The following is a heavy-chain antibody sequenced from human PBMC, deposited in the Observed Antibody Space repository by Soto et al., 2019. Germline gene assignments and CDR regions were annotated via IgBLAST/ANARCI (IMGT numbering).Heavy chain of an antibody. D-gene: IGHD2-15*01. CDR1: GDSISSATHY. V-gene: IGHV4-31*03. CDR3: VVRLTSIYNYFDA. Sequence: QVHLQESGPGLVKPSQTLSLTCTVSGDSISSATHYWNWIRQHPGKGLEWIGYVSSSGNSYYSPSLKSRVFMSVDTSKNLFSLKLSSVTAADTAIYYCVVRLTSIYNYFDAWGQGTQVTVSS. J-gene: IGHJ4*02. CDR2: VSSSGNS.